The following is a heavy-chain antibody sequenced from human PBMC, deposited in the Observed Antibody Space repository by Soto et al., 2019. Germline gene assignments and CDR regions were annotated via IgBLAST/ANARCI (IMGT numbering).Heavy chain of an antibody. CDR3: ARAPSPRSSSWYWVDY. J-gene: IGHJ4*02. D-gene: IGHD6-13*01. Sequence: QVQLQESGPGLVKPSETLSLTCIVSGASMSTFYWTWIRQRPGKGLEWIGYIHHSGSTNSNPSLTRRVTLSGDTSNNQLSLRLSSVTAADTAVYYCARAPSPRSSSWYWVDYWGQGTLVTVSS. V-gene: IGHV4-59*01. CDR2: IHHSGST. CDR1: GASMSTFY.